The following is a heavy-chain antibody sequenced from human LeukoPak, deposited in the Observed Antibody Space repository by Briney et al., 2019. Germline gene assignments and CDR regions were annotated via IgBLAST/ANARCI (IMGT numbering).Heavy chain of an antibody. V-gene: IGHV3-30*18. J-gene: IGHJ4*02. CDR3: AKDIDFWSGYSSYY. CDR2: ISYDGSNK. Sequence: GGSLRLSCAASGFTFSSYGMHWVCQAPGKGLEWVAVISYDGSNKYYADSVKGRFTISRDNSKNTLYLQMNSLRAEDTAVYYCAKDIDFWSGYSSYYWGQGTLVTVSS. CDR1: GFTFSSYG. D-gene: IGHD3-3*01.